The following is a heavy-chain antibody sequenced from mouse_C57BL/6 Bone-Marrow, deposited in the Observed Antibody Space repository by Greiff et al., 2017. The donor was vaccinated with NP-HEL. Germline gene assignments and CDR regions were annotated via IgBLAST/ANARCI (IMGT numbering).Heavy chain of an antibody. V-gene: IGHV3-6*01. CDR3: ATYSNSFDY. J-gene: IGHJ2*01. D-gene: IGHD2-5*01. Sequence: EVKLMESGPGLVKPSQSLSLTCSVTGYSITSGYYWNWIRQFPGNKLEWMGYISYDGSNNYNPSLKNRISITRDTSKNQFFLKLNSVTTEDTATYYCATYSNSFDYWGQGTTLTVSS. CDR2: ISYDGSN. CDR1: GYSITSGYY.